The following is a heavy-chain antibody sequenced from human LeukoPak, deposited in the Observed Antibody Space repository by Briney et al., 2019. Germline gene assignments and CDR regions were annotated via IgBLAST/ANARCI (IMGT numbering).Heavy chain of an antibody. J-gene: IGHJ4*02. CDR3: ARDSMAVRGVKIDYFDY. CDR1: GFTFSSYE. V-gene: IGHV3-48*03. D-gene: IGHD3-10*01. Sequence: GGSLRLSCAASGFTFSSYEMNWVRQAPGKGLEWVSYISSSGSTIYYADSVKGRFTISRDNAKNLLYLQMNSLRAEDTAVYYCARDSMAVRGVKIDYFDYWDQGTLVTVSS. CDR2: ISSSGSTI.